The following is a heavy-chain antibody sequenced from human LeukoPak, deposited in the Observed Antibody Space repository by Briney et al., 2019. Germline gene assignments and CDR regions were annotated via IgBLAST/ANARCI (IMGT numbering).Heavy chain of an antibody. D-gene: IGHD3-3*01. CDR1: GYTFTSYY. CDR2: INPSGGST. V-gene: IGHV1-46*03. J-gene: IGHJ4*02. CDR3: ARTVDYDFWGGYSHKYYFDY. Sequence: ASVKVSCKASGYTFTSYYMHWVRQAPGQGLEWMGIINPSGGSTSYAQKFQGRVTMTRDTSTSTVYMELSSLRSEDTAVYYCARTVDYDFWGGYSHKYYFDYWGQGTLVTVSS.